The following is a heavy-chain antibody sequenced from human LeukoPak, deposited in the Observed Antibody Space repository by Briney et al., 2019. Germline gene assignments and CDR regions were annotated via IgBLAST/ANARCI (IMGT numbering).Heavy chain of an antibody. V-gene: IGHV4-59*12. Sequence: SETLSLTCTVSGGSISSYYWSWIRQPPGKGLEWIGYIYYSGSTNYNPSLKSRVTISVDTSKNQFSLKLSSVTAADTAVYYCARVGDYYDSSGYHGDYWGQGTLVTVSS. CDR1: GGSISSYY. J-gene: IGHJ4*02. CDR3: ARVGDYYDSSGYHGDY. D-gene: IGHD3-22*01. CDR2: IYYSGST.